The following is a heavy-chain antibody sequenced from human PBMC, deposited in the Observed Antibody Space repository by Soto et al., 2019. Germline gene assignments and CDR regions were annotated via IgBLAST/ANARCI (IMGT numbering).Heavy chain of an antibody. D-gene: IGHD6-19*01. CDR3: AREHVGESGWGIDC. J-gene: IGHJ4*02. CDR1: GFTFSGFG. V-gene: IGHV3-30*03. CDR2: ISYDGSNK. Sequence: QVQLVESGGGVVQPGRSLRLSCAASGFTFSGFGMHWVRQAPGKGLEWVAVISYDGSNKYYADSVKGRFTISRDNSKNTFYLQMNSLRPEDTAVYYCAREHVGESGWGIDCRGQGTLVIVSS.